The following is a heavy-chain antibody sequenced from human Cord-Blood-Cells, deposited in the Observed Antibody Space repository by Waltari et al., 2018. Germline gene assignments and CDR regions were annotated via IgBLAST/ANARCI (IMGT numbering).Heavy chain of an antibody. CDR1: GGSISSSSYY. D-gene: IGHD2-21*02. CDR3: ATHIVVVTASPNWFDP. J-gene: IGHJ5*02. V-gene: IGHV4-39*07. CDR2: IYYSGST. Sequence: QLQLQESGPGLVKPSETLSLTCTVSGGSISSSSYYCGWIRQPPGKGLEWIGSIYYSGSTYYNPSLKSRVTISVDTSKNQFSLKLSSVTAADTAVYYCATHIVVVTASPNWFDPWGQGTLVTVSS.